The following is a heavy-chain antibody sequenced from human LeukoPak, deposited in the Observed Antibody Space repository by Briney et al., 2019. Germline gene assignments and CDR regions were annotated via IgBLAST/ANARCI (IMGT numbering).Heavy chain of an antibody. V-gene: IGHV5-51*01. J-gene: IGHJ4*02. CDR3: ARQNDFRLDY. Sequence: GSLTLSCKGSGYTFSSYWIGWVRQIPGKGLEWMGIIYPGGSDTRYTPSLQGQVTIAVDTYTGTAYLQWSSLKASDTAIYYCARQNDFRLDYWGQGTRVTVS. D-gene: IGHD3-3*01. CDR2: IYPGGSDT. CDR1: GYTFSSYW.